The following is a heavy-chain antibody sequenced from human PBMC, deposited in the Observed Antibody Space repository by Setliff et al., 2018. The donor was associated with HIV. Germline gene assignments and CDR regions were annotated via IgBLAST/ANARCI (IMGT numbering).Heavy chain of an antibody. CDR1: GYNFTNYW. J-gene: IGHJ6*03. Sequence: GESLKISCKGSGYNFTNYWIGWVRQMPGKGLEWMGIIYPGDSDTTYSPSFQGQVTISADKSINTAYLQWSSLKASDTAMYFCARHPHSRAPLIYYYMDVWGKGTTVTVS. CDR3: ARHPHSRAPLIYYYMDV. D-gene: IGHD6-13*01. CDR2: IYPGDSDT. V-gene: IGHV5-51*01.